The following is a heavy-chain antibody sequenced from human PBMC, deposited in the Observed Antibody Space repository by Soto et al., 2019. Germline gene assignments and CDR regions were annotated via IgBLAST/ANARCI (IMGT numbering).Heavy chain of an antibody. Sequence: EVQLVESGGGLVQPGGSLRLSCAASGFTFSGYWMSWVRQAPGKGLEWVANIKQDGSEKYYVDSVKGRFTISRDNAKNSLYLQMNSLRAEDTAVYYCARDSAFDWFDPWGQGTLVTVSS. CDR3: ARDSAFDWFDP. J-gene: IGHJ5*02. V-gene: IGHV3-7*01. CDR2: IKQDGSEK. CDR1: GFTFSGYW. D-gene: IGHD3-10*01.